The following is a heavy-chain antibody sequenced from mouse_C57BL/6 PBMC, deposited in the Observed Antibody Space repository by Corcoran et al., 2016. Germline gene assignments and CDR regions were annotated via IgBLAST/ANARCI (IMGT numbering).Heavy chain of an antibody. CDR3: ASPHYYGSSSFAY. CDR2: IYPRDGST. CDR1: GYTFPSYD. V-gene: IGHV1-85*01. J-gene: IGHJ3*01. D-gene: IGHD1-1*01. Sequence: QVQLQQSGPELVKPEASVNLSCTASGYTFPSYDINWVKQRPGQGLAWIGWIYPRDGSTKYNEKFQGKATLTVDTSDSTAYMELHSLTSEDSAVYFCASPHYYGSSSFAYWGQGTLVTVSA.